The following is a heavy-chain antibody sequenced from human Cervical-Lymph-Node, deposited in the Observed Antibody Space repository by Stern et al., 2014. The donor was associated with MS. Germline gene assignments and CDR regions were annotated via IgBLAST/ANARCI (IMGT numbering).Heavy chain of an antibody. CDR1: GFTFSNYS. CDR2: ISYDGSSS. V-gene: IGHV3-30*18. J-gene: IGHJ3*02. Sequence: VQLVESGGDVVQPGRSLRLSCAASGFTFSNYSMPWVRQAPGKGLEWVAVISYDGSSSHSADSVKGRFAVSRDNSKNTLFLQMNSLRAEDTSVYYCAKDDYGTPFDIWGQGTMVTVSS. CDR3: AKDDYGTPFDI. D-gene: IGHD4-17*01.